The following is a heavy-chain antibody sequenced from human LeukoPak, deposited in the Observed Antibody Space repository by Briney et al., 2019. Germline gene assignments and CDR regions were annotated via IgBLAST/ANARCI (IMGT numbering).Heavy chain of an antibody. D-gene: IGHD5-12*01. CDR2: ISGSGGST. CDR1: GFTFSSYA. CDR3: ATLDIVATIVDN. J-gene: IGHJ4*03. V-gene: IGHV3-23*01. Sequence: WGSLRLSCAASGFTFSSYAMSWVRQAPGKGLEWVSAISGSGGSTYYAESVKGRFTISRDNSKNTLYLQMNSLRAEDTAVYYCATLDIVATIVDNWGQGALVTVSS.